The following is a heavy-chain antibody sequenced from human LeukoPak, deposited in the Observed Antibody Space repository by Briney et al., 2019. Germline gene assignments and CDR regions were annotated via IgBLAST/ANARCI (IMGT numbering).Heavy chain of an antibody. J-gene: IGHJ6*03. CDR3: AKDGGEYYDILTGYYPRLYYMDV. CDR2: ISGSGGST. V-gene: IGHV3-23*01. Sequence: GGSLRLSCVASGFTLSTYGMSWVRQAPGKGLEWVSAISGSGGSTYYADSVKGRFTISRDNSKNTLYLQMNSLRAEDTAVYYCAKDGGEYYDILTGYYPRLYYMDVWGKGTTVTISS. CDR1: GFTLSTYG. D-gene: IGHD3-9*01.